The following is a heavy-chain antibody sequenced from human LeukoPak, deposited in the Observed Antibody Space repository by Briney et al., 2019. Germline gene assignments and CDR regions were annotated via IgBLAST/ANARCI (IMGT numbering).Heavy chain of an antibody. D-gene: IGHD5-12*01. CDR3: AKSYNGYESKPDY. CDR2: ISNSGGRT. J-gene: IGHJ4*02. Sequence: GGSLRLSCAASGFTFSSYAMSWVRQAPGKGLEWVSSISNSGGRTFYTDSVKGRFTIFRDNSKITLYLQMNSLRAEDTAVYYCAKSYNGYESKPDYWGQGTLVTVSS. V-gene: IGHV3-23*01. CDR1: GFTFSSYA.